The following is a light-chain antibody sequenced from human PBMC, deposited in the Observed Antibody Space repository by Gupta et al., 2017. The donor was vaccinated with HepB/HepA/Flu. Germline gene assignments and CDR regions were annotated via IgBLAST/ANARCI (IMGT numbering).Light chain of an antibody. J-gene: IGLJ3*02. CDR3: SSLAGYSRWV. Sequence: QSALTQPASVSGSPGQSITISCSGTSGDVGGYNYVSWYQQHSGKAPQLLIFDVYSRPSGVSNRFSASKSGNTASLTISGLQTEDEAYYYCSSLAGYSRWVFGGGTKVTVL. CDR2: DVY. CDR1: SGDVGGYNY. V-gene: IGLV2-14*03.